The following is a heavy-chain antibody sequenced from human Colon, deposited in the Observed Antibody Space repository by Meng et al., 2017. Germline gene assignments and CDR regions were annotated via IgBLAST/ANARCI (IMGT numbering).Heavy chain of an antibody. CDR1: GGPMSGSY. CDR3: ARHPRVAPSQNYNFDY. Sequence: SETLSLTCTVSGGPMSGSYWSWIRQPPGKGLEWIAYFYDSEDTSYNPSLKSRVTISLDMSRNQFSLRLSSVTAADTAIYYCARHPRVAPSQNYNFDYWGQGSLVTVCS. V-gene: IGHV4-59*01. J-gene: IGHJ4*02. CDR2: FYDSEDT. D-gene: IGHD1-7*01.